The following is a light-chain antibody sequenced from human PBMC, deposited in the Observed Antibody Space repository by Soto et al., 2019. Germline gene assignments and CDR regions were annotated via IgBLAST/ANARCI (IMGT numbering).Light chain of an antibody. Sequence: QSALTQPRSVSGSPGQSVTISCTGTSSDVGAYNYVSWYQLHPGKAPKLMIYEVNNRPSGVSHRFSGSKSGNTASLTFSGLQPEDEADYYCSSYASSGAVVFGGATKLTVL. CDR1: SSDVGAYNY. CDR3: SSYASSGAVV. J-gene: IGLJ3*02. CDR2: EVN. V-gene: IGLV2-14*01.